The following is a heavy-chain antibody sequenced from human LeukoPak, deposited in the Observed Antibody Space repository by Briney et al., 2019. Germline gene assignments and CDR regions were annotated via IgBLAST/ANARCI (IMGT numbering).Heavy chain of an antibody. Sequence: ASETLSLTCTVSGGSISSYYWSWIRQPPGKGLEWIGYIYYSGSTNYNPSLKSRVTISVDTSKNQFSLKLSSVTAADTAVYYCARQLVERCITMVRGGYYMDVWGKGTTVTISS. D-gene: IGHD3-10*01. V-gene: IGHV4-59*01. J-gene: IGHJ6*03. CDR3: ARQLVERCITMVRGGYYMDV. CDR1: GGSISSYY. CDR2: IYYSGST.